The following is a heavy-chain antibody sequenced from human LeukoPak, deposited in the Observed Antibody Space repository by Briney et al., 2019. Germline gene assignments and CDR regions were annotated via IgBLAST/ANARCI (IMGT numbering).Heavy chain of an antibody. Sequence: GASVKVSCKASGYTFTGYYMHWVRQAPGQGLEWMGWINPNSGGTNYAQKFQGRVTMTRDTSISTAYMELSRLRSDDTAVYYCARDNHRYYDSSGTDAFDIWGQGTMVTVSS. CDR2: INPNSGGT. D-gene: IGHD3-22*01. J-gene: IGHJ3*02. CDR3: ARDNHRYYDSSGTDAFDI. V-gene: IGHV1-2*02. CDR1: GYTFTGYY.